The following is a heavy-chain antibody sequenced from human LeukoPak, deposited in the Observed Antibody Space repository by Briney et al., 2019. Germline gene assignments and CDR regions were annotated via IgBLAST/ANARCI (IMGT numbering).Heavy chain of an antibody. D-gene: IGHD2-8*01. CDR2: ITSSSSTL. J-gene: IGHJ4*02. V-gene: IGHV3-48*01. CDR3: ARDAPTNGVWYSGFDY. CDR1: GFTLSTYS. Sequence: AGGSLRLSCAASGFTLSTYSMNLVRQAPGKGLEWVSYITSSSSTLYYADSAKGRFTISRDNAKNSLYLQMNSLRVEDTAVYYCARDAPTNGVWYSGFDYWGQGTLVTVSS.